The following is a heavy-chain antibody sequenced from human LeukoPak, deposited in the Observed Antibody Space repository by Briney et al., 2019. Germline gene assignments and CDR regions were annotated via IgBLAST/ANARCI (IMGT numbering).Heavy chain of an antibody. Sequence: SETLSLTCTVSGGSISSSSYYWNWIRQPPGKGLEWIGYIYYSGSTNYNPSLKSRLTISVDTSKNQFSLKLSSVTAADTAVYYCARSSYYYDSSGYSYYNYYYMDVWGKGTTVTVSS. CDR1: GGSISSSSYY. CDR2: IYYSGST. J-gene: IGHJ6*03. D-gene: IGHD3-22*01. CDR3: ARSSYYYDSSGYSYYNYYYMDV. V-gene: IGHV4-61*01.